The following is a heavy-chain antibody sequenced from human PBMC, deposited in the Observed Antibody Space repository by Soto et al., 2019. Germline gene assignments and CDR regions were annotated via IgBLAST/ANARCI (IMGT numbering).Heavy chain of an antibody. J-gene: IGHJ1*01. CDR2: IIPILGIA. D-gene: IGHD4-4*01. CDR3: AREVRTEYFEH. Sequence: ASVKVSCKASGGTFISYTISWVRQAPGQGLEWMGRIIPILGIANYAQKFQGRVTITADKSTSTAYMEVSSLRSEDTAVYYCAREVRTEYFEHWGQGTLVTVSS. V-gene: IGHV1-69*04. CDR1: GGTFISYT.